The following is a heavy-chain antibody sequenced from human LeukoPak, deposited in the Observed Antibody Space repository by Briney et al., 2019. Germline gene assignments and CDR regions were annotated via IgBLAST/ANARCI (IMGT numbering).Heavy chain of an antibody. CDR3: ARVRRQWELLRGVSDY. CDR1: GGSFSGYY. CDR2: INHSGST. Sequence: SETLSLTCAVYGGSFSGYYWSWIRQPPGKGLEWIGEINHSGSTNYNPSLRSRVTISVDTSKNQFPLKLSSVTAADTAVYYCARVRRQWELLRGVSDYWGQGTLVTVSS. V-gene: IGHV4-34*01. D-gene: IGHD1-26*01. J-gene: IGHJ4*02.